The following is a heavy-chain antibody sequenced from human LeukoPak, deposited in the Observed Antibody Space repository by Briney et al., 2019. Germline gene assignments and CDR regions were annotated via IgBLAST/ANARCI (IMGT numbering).Heavy chain of an antibody. CDR1: GFSFNNYA. CDR2: IIASSGAT. J-gene: IGHJ4*01. Sequence: GGSLRLSCAASGFSFNNYAMNWVRQAPGKGLEWVSNIIASSGATVYADPEKGRFTIPRDISKNTLYLQMNNLRGEDTAVYYRVKGAYDYIEVAYFDFWGQGILVTVSS. CDR3: VKGAYDYIEVAYFDF. V-gene: IGHV3-23*01. D-gene: IGHD5-12*01.